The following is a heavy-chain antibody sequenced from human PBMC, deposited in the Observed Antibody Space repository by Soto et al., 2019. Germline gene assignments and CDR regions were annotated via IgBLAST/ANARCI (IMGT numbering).Heavy chain of an antibody. CDR2: ISFDGTNK. Sequence: GGSLRLSCAASGFTFSSYAVHWVRQAPGRGLEWVALISFDGTNKYYADSVKGRFTISRDDSKNTLYLQINSLRDEDTAVYYCARDGAVADFDHWGQGSRVTVPS. CDR3: ARDGAVADFDH. J-gene: IGHJ4*02. CDR1: GFTFSSYA. D-gene: IGHD6-19*01. V-gene: IGHV3-30-3*01.